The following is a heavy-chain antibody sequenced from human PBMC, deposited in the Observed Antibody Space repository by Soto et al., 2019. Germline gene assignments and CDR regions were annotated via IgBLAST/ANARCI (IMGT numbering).Heavy chain of an antibody. Sequence: QVQLQESGPGLVKPSQTLSLTCTVSGGSISSGNYYWSWIRQHPGKGLEWIGYIFYSGSTYYNPSLKSRVTISVDTSKNQFSLKPSSVTAADTAVYYCAKYNNSGSHAVDIWGQGTMVTVSS. CDR1: GGSISSGNYY. CDR2: IFYSGST. D-gene: IGHD3-22*01. CDR3: AKYNNSGSHAVDI. V-gene: IGHV4-31*03. J-gene: IGHJ3*02.